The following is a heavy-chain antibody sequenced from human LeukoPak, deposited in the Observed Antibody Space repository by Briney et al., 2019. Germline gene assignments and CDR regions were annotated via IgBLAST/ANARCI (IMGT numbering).Heavy chain of an antibody. CDR3: ARGTGWYVDY. CDR1: GFSFRSYA. V-gene: IGHV3-30*04. J-gene: IGHJ4*02. D-gene: IGHD6-19*01. CDR2: ISFDGSNK. Sequence: GGSLRLSCSASGFSFRSYAMHWVRQAPGKGLEWLAIISFDGSNKDFADSVKGRFTISRDNSKDTLYLQMDSLRPEGTAVYYCARGTGWYVDYWGQGTLVTVSS.